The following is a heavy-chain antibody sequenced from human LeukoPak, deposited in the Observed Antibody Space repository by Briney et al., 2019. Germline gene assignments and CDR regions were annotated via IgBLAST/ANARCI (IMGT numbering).Heavy chain of an antibody. CDR1: GFTFDDYA. CDR3: AKVNEWELRSGIFDY. J-gene: IGHJ4*02. V-gene: IGHV3-9*01. Sequence: GGSLRLSCAASGFTFDDYAMHWVRQAPGKGLEWVSGISWNSGSIGYADSVKGRFTISRDNAKSSLYLQMNSLRAEDTALYYCAKVNEWELRSGIFDYWGQGTLVTVSS. CDR2: ISWNSGSI. D-gene: IGHD1-26*01.